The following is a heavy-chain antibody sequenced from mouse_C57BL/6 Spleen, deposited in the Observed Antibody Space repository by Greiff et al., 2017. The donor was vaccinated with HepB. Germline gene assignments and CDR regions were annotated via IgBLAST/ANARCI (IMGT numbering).Heavy chain of an antibody. V-gene: IGHV7-3*01. CDR3: ARPLLGWYFDV. D-gene: IGHD1-1*01. CDR2: IRNKANGYTT. Sequence: EVQVVESGGGLVQPGGSLSLSCAASGFTFTDYYMSWVRQPPGKALEWLGFIRNKANGYTTEYSASVKGRFTISRDNSQSILYLQMNALRAEDSATYYCARPLLGWYFDVWGTGTTVTVSS. J-gene: IGHJ1*03. CDR1: GFTFTDYY.